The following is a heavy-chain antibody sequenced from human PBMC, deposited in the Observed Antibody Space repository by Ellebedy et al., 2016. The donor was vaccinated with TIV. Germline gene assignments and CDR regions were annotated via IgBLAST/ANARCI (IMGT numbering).Heavy chain of an antibody. Sequence: GESLKISCAASGFTFSGHAMHWVRQAPGKGLEWVAVISYDGSNKYYADSVKGRFTISRDNSKNTLYLQMNSLRAEDTAVYYCARERGGSYSTDAFDIWGQGTMVTVSS. CDR3: ARERGGSYSTDAFDI. V-gene: IGHV3-30-3*01. CDR1: GFTFSGHA. CDR2: ISYDGSNK. D-gene: IGHD1-26*01. J-gene: IGHJ3*02.